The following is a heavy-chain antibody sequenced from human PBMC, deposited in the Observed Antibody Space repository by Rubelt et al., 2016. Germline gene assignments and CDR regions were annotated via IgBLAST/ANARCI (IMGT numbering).Heavy chain of an antibody. CDR2: IYHSGST. CDR1: GYSISSGYY. D-gene: IGHD6-19*01. Sequence: QVQLQESGPGLVKPSETLSLTCIVSGYSISSGYYWGWIRQPPGKGLEWIGSIYHSGSTYYNPSLKSRVTISVDTSKNQFSLKLSSVTAADTAVYYCARDHSSGWYLEGFFDYWGQGTLVTVSS. J-gene: IGHJ4*02. CDR3: ARDHSSGWYLEGFFDY. V-gene: IGHV4-38-2*02.